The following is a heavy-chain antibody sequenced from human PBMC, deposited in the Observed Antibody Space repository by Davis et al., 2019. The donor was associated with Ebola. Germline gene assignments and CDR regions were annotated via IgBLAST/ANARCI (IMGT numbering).Heavy chain of an antibody. CDR2: LNPNSGDT. Sequence: AASVKVSCKASGYTFTGYYIHWVRQAPGQGLEWVGRLNPNSGDTNSAQKFQGRVTMTRDTSLSTAYMELTRLTSDDTAVYYCARFTTVVVVPPATVHNKYYFDYWGQGTLVTVSS. CDR1: GYTFTGYY. CDR3: ARFTTVVVVPPATVHNKYYFDY. J-gene: IGHJ4*02. V-gene: IGHV1-2*06. D-gene: IGHD2-15*01.